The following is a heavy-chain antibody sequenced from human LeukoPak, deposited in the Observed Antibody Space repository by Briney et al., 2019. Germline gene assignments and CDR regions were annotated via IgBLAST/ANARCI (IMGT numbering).Heavy chain of an antibody. CDR2: IIPIFGIA. CDR3: AREVVTTNRNWFDP. V-gene: IGHV1-69*04. J-gene: IGHJ5*02. Sequence: GASVKVSCKASGGTFSSYAISWVRQAPGQGLEWMGRIIPIFGIANYAQKFQGRVTITADKSTSTACMELSSLRSEDTAVYYCAREVVTTNRNWFDPWGRGTLVTVSS. D-gene: IGHD4-11*01. CDR1: GGTFSSYA.